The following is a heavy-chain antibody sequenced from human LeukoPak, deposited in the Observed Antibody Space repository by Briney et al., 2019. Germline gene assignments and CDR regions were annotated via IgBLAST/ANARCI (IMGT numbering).Heavy chain of an antibody. J-gene: IGHJ5*02. D-gene: IGHD3-9*01. Sequence: SETLSLTCAVSGYSISSGYYWGWIRPPPGKGLEGIGIIYHSGSTYYNPSLKRRVTISVDTAKNKFSLKLSSVTAADTAVYYCARAPPRADILTGYYLTRFDPWGQGTLVTVSS. CDR1: GYSISSGYY. CDR3: ARAPPRADILTGYYLTRFDP. V-gene: IGHV4-38-2*01. CDR2: IYHSGST.